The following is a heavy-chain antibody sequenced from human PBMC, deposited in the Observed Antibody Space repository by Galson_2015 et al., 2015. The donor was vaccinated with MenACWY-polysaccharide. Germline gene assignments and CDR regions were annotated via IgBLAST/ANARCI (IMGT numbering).Heavy chain of an antibody. CDR3: ARDRPDCSVGTCLPGNYCDY. J-gene: IGHJ4*02. CDR2: SRSHNSKQ. V-gene: IGHV3-30-3*01. D-gene: IGHD2-15*01. Sequence: SLRLSCAASGITFSRDGFHWVRQAPGKGLEWVAVSRSHNSKQFYADFVKGRFTVSRDESTSTLYLQMNSLRPEDTAVYYCARDRPDCSVGTCLPGNYCDYWGQGTLLTVSS. CDR1: GITFSRDG.